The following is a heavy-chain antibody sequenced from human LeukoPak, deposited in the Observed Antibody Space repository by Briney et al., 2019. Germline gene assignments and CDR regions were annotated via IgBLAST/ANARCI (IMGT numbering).Heavy chain of an antibody. CDR2: IYYSGST. CDR3: ARKTPYYDFWSGSYYYYYMDV. V-gene: IGHV4-39*01. Sequence: SETLSLTCRVSGGSISSSSYYWGWLRQPPGKGREGIGSIYYSGSTYYNPSLKRRVTISVDTSKNQFSLKLSSVTAADTAVYYCARKTPYYDFWSGSYYYYYMDVWGKGTTVTVSS. D-gene: IGHD3-3*01. J-gene: IGHJ6*03. CDR1: GGSISSSSYY.